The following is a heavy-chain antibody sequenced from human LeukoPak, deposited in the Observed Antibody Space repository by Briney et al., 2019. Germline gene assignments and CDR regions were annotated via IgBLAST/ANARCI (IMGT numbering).Heavy chain of an antibody. Sequence: SETLSLTCAVYGGSFGGYYWSWLRQPPGKGLEWIGEINHSGSTNYNPSLKSRVTISVDTSKNQFSLKLSSVTAADTAVYYCARAYSSSWYYWFDPWGQGTLVTVSS. D-gene: IGHD6-13*01. CDR1: GGSFGGYY. V-gene: IGHV4-34*01. CDR3: ARAYSSSWYYWFDP. CDR2: INHSGST. J-gene: IGHJ5*02.